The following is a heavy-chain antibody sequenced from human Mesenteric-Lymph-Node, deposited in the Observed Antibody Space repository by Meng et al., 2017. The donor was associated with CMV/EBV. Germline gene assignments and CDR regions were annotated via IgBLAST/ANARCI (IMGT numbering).Heavy chain of an antibody. V-gene: IGHV4-34*01. D-gene: IGHD6-13*01. CDR3: ARNAPVRQYSSSWYGGVGYYYYGMDV. Sequence: GSLRLSCAVYGGSFSGYCWIWIRQPPGKGLEWIGEINHSGSTKFNPSPKSRVTISVDTSKNQFSLKLSSVTAADTAVYYCARNAPVRQYSSSWYGGVGYYYYGMDVWGQGTTVTVSS. CDR1: GGSFSGYC. CDR2: INHSGST. J-gene: IGHJ6*02.